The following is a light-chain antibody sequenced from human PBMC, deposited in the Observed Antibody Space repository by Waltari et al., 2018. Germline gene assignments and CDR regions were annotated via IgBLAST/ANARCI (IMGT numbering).Light chain of an antibody. Sequence: DIQMTQSPSTLSASVGDTITITCRASQSISNYLAWYQQKPGKAPKLLIYNASSSGSRVPSRFSGSGSGTEFTLTISSLQPDDFATYYCQQYNTYSSFGQGTKLEIK. CDR2: NAS. CDR1: QSISNY. V-gene: IGKV1-5*03. CDR3: QQYNTYSS. J-gene: IGKJ2*03.